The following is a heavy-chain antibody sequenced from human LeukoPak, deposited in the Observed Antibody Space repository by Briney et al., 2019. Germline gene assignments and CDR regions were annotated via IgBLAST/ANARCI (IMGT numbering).Heavy chain of an antibody. Sequence: SETLSLTCAVYGGSFSGYYWSWIRQPPGKGLEWIGEINHSGSTNYNPSLKSRVTISVDTSKNQFSLKLSSVTAADTAVYYCARSLTGIVGFLGYFDYWGQGTLVTVSS. D-gene: IGHD1-26*01. J-gene: IGHJ4*02. CDR3: ARSLTGIVGFLGYFDY. CDR2: INHSGST. V-gene: IGHV4-34*01. CDR1: GGSFSGYY.